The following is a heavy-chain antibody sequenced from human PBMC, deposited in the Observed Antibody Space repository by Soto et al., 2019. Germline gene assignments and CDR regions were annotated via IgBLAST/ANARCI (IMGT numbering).Heavy chain of an antibody. CDR1: GGTFSSYA. V-gene: IGHV1-69*01. Sequence: QVQLVQSGAEVKKPGSSVKVSCKASGGTFSSYAISWVRQAPGQGLEWMGGPNPILGTANYAQKFQGRVTITADESTSKAYMELSRLRSEDTAVYYCARGQVGSGSYYYYGMDVWGQGTTVTVSS. CDR2: PNPILGTA. D-gene: IGHD3-22*01. CDR3: ARGQVGSGSYYYYGMDV. J-gene: IGHJ6*02.